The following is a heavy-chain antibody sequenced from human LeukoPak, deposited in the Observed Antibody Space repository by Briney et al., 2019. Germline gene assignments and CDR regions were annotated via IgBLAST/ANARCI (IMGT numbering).Heavy chain of an antibody. CDR1: GYTFTSYG. Sequence: GASVKVSCKAPGYTFTSYGISWVRQAPGQGLEWMGWISAYNGNTNYAQKLQGRVTMTTDTSTSTAYMELRSLRSDDTAVYYCAREKMVRGVIANDAFDIWGQGTMVTVSS. V-gene: IGHV1-18*01. D-gene: IGHD3-10*01. J-gene: IGHJ3*02. CDR3: AREKMVRGVIANDAFDI. CDR2: ISAYNGNT.